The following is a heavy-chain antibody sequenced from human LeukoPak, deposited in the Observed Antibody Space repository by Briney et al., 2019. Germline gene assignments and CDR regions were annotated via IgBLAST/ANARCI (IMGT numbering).Heavy chain of an antibody. V-gene: IGHV1-69*05. CDR1: GGTFSSYA. J-gene: IGHJ4*02. D-gene: IGHD5-12*01. Sequence: SVKVSCKASGGTFSSYAISWVRQAPGQGLEWMGRIIPIFGTANYAQKFQGRVTITTDGSTSTAYMELSSLRSEDTAVYYCATENSYEPNYFDYWGQGTLVTVSS. CDR2: IIPIFGTA. CDR3: ATENSYEPNYFDY.